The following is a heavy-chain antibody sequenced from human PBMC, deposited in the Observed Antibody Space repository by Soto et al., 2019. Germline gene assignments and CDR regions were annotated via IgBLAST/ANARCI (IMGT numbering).Heavy chain of an antibody. V-gene: IGHV3-9*01. D-gene: IGHD3-10*01. CDR1: GFTFDDYA. CDR2: INWDSDTI. J-gene: IGHJ6*04. CDR3: AKDFHTNMALMDV. Sequence: AGGSLRLSCAASGFTFDDYAMHWVRQVPGKGLEWVAGINWDSDTIAYAASVRGRFTISRDNAKNSLYLQMNSLRAEDTALYYCAKDFHTNMALMDVWGKGTTVTVSS.